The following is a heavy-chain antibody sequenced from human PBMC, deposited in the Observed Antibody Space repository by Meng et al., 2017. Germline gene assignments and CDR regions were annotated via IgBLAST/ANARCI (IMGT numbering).Heavy chain of an antibody. J-gene: IGHJ4*02. Sequence: GSLRLSCTVSGGSISSYYWSWIRQPPGKGLEWIGYIYYSGSTNYNPSLKSRVTISVDTSKNQFSLKLSSVTAAVTAVYYCAREVDDSSGYYFDYWGQGTLVTVSS. CDR3: AREVDDSSGYYFDY. CDR1: GGSISSYY. D-gene: IGHD3-22*01. V-gene: IGHV4-59*01. CDR2: IYYSGST.